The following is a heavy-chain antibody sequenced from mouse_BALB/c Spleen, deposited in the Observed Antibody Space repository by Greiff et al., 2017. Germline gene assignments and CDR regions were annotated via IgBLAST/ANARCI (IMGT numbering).Heavy chain of an antibody. J-gene: IGHJ4*01. D-gene: IGHD2-3*01. Sequence: EVQLQQSGPGLVKPSQSLSLTCTVTGYSITSDYAWNWIRQFPGNKLEWMGYISYSGSTSYNPSLKSRISITRDTSKNQFFLQLNSVTTEDTATYYCARVGYYGIYAMDYWGQGTSVTVSS. CDR2: ISYSGST. CDR3: ARVGYYGIYAMDY. V-gene: IGHV3-2*02. CDR1: GYSITSDYA.